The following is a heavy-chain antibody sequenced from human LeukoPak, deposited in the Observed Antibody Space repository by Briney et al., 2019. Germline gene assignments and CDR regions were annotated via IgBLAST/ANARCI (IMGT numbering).Heavy chain of an antibody. V-gene: IGHV5-51*01. J-gene: IGHJ6*03. CDR3: ARQQPVGYHYMDV. CDR2: IYPGDSDT. Sequence: GESLKISCKGSGYSFTSYWIGWVRQMPGKGLEWMGIIYPGDSDTKYSPSFQGQVTISADKSISTAYLQWSSLKASDTAMYYCARQQPVGYHYMDVWGKGTAVTVSS. D-gene: IGHD2-15*01. CDR1: GYSFTSYW.